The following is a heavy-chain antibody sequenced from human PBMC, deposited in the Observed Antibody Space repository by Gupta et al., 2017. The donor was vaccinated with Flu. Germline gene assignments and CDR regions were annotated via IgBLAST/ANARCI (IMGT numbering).Heavy chain of an antibody. J-gene: IGHJ5*02. D-gene: IGHD6-13*01. CDR1: GFTFRSYA. V-gene: IGHV3-23*01. CDR2: ISSSGGST. Sequence: EVQLLESGGGLVQPAGSLRLSGAASGFTFRSYAMSWVRQAPGKGLEWVSAISSSGGSTYYADSVKGRFTISRDNSKNTLYLQMNSLRAEDTAVYYCAKSLAAADNYDWFDPWGQGTLVTVSS. CDR3: AKSLAAADNYDWFDP.